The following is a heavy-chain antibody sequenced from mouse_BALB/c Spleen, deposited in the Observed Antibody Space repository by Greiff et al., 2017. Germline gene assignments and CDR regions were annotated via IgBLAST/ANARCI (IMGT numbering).Heavy chain of an antibody. CDR3: TREYGNYEGWFAY. J-gene: IGHJ3*01. Sequence: EVQGLESGGGLVKPGGSLKFSCAASGFTFSSYTMPWVRQTPEQGLEWVATISRGDSYTYYPDSVKGRFTITRDKATNTLYLQMSSLTSEDTAMYYCTREYGNYEGWFAYWGQGTLVTVSA. V-gene: IGHV5-6-4*01. CDR1: GFTFSSYT. D-gene: IGHD2-10*02. CDR2: ISRGDSYT.